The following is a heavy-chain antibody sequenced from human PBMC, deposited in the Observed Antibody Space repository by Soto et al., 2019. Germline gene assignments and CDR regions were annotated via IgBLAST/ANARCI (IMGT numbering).Heavy chain of an antibody. J-gene: IGHJ6*03. CDR3: ARRGYGSRWPNVYMDV. V-gene: IGHV3-7*01. CDR1: GFAFSSYW. Sequence: GGSLRLSCVGSGFAFSSYWMLWFRQAPGKGLEWVANIKQDGSARYYADSVRGRFTISRDNAKNSLYLQMNSLRVEDTAMYYCARRGYGSRWPNVYMDVWGKGTTVTVSS. D-gene: IGHD6-13*01. CDR2: IKQDGSAR.